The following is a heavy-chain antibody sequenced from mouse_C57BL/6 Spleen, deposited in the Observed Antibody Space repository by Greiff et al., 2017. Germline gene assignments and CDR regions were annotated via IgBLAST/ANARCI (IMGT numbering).Heavy chain of an antibody. V-gene: IGHV14-3*01. CDR3: ARSGNYWYFDV. D-gene: IGHD2-1*01. CDR2: IDPANGNT. CDR1: GFNIKNTY. J-gene: IGHJ1*03. Sequence: FHLQQSVAELVRPGASVKLSCTASGFNIKNTYMHLLKHRPEQGLAWIGRIDPANGNTKYAPKFQCKATITAYTYSNTAYLQLSSLTSEDTAIYYCARSGNYWYFDVWGTGTTVTVSS.